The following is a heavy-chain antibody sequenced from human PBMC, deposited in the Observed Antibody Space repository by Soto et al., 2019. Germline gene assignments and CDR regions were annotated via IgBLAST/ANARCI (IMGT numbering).Heavy chain of an antibody. J-gene: IGHJ4*02. Sequence: QITLKESGPTLVKPTQTLTLTCTFSGFSLSTSGVGVGWIRQPPGKALEWLALIYWDDDKRYSPSLKSRLTITKDTSNNQLVLTMTHMDPVDTATYYCAHSPPTYYDYIWGSYRPDFDYLGQGTLVTVSS. CDR1: GFSLSTSGVG. CDR3: AHSPPTYYDYIWGSYRPDFDY. V-gene: IGHV2-5*02. CDR2: IYWDDDK. D-gene: IGHD3-16*02.